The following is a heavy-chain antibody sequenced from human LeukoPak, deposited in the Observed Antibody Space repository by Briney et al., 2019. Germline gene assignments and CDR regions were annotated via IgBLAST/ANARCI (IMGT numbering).Heavy chain of an antibody. CDR1: GFTFSGFG. CDR3: ARGRGADYGGNSGYFDY. Sequence: PGGSLRPSCAASGFTFSGFGMHWVRQAPGKGLEWVAVIWYDGSNKYYADSVKGRFTISRDNPKNTLYVQMNSLRAEDTAVYYCARGRGADYGGNSGYFDYWGQGTLVTVSS. J-gene: IGHJ4*02. CDR2: IWYDGSNK. D-gene: IGHD4-23*01. V-gene: IGHV3-33*01.